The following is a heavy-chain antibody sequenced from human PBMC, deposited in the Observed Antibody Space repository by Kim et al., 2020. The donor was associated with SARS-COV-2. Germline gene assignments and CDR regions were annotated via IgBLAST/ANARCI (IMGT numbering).Heavy chain of an antibody. Sequence: SETLSLTCAVSGGSISSSNWWSWVRQPPGKGLEWIGEIYHSGSTNYNPSLKSRVTISVDKSKNQFSLKLSSVTAADTAVYYCARDLRAAGYYYYGMDVWGQGTTVTVSS. J-gene: IGHJ6*02. CDR2: IYHSGST. V-gene: IGHV4-4*02. CDR3: ARDLRAAGYYYYGMDV. CDR1: GGSISSSNW. D-gene: IGHD6-13*01.